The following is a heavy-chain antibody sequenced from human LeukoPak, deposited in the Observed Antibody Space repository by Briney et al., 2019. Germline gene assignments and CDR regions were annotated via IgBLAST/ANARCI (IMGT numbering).Heavy chain of an antibody. CDR1: GFTFDDYA. V-gene: IGHV3-43D*03. D-gene: IGHD5-24*01. CDR2: ISWDGGST. Sequence: PGGSLRLSRAASGFTFDDYAMHWVRQAPGKGLEWVSLISWDGGSTYYADSVKGRFTISRDNSKNSLYLQMNSLRAEDTALYYCAKDINERDGLDYWGQGTLVTVSS. CDR3: AKDINERDGLDY. J-gene: IGHJ4*02.